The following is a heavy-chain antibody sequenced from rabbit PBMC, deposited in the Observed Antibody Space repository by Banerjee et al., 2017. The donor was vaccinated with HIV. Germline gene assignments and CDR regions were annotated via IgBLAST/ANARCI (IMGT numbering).Heavy chain of an antibody. Sequence: QEQLVESGGGLVTLGGSLTLTCKASGFSFSSGYDMCWVRQAPGKGLEWIGCIYSSSGSTDYASWVNGRFTISLDNAQNTVFLQMTSLTAADTATYFCARGFAYYGTRLDLWGQGTLVTVS. D-gene: IGHD1-1*01. CDR2: IYSSSGST. V-gene: IGHV1S43*01. CDR1: GFSFSSGYD. CDR3: ARGFAYYGTRLDL. J-gene: IGHJ3*01.